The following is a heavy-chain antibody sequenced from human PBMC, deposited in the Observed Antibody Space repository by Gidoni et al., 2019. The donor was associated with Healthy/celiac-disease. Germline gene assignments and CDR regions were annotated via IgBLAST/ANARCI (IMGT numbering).Heavy chain of an antibody. V-gene: IGHV1-69*01. J-gene: IGHJ4*02. D-gene: IGHD5-12*01. CDR3: ARRRNVVATDLYYFDY. CDR1: GGTFSSYA. Sequence: QVQLEQSGAEVKKPGSSVKVSCKAAGGTFSSYAISWVRQAPGQGLEWMGGIIPIFGTDNYAQKFQGRVTITADESTRTDYMELSSLRSEDTAVYYCARRRNVVATDLYYFDYWGQGTLVTVSS. CDR2: IIPIFGTD.